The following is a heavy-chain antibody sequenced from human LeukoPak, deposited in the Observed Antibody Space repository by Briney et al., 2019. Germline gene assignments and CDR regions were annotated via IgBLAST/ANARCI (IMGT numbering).Heavy chain of an antibody. CDR3: ARDPYYFDY. CDR2: ISSGSTTI. V-gene: IGHV3-48*01. CDR1: GFTFNTYS. J-gene: IGHJ4*02. Sequence: PGGSLRFSCAASGFTFNTYSLDWVRQVPGKGLEWISYISSGSTTIYYADSVKGRFTISRDNAKNSLYLQMNSLRAEDTAVYYCARDPYYFDYWGRGTLVTVSP.